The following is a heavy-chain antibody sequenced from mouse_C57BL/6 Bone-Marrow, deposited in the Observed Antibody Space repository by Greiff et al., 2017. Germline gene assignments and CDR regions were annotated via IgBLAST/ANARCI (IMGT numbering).Heavy chain of an antibody. D-gene: IGHD2-14*01. V-gene: IGHV14-4*01. CDR2: IDSEYGDT. CDR1: GFNIKDDY. CDR3: TTEVPYFDV. J-gene: IGHJ1*03. Sequence: VQLKQSGAELVRPGASVKLSCTASGFNIKDDYMHWVKQRPEQGLEWIGWIDSEYGDTEYASKCQGKATIPADTSSNTAYLQISSLTSEDTDVYYSTTEVPYFDVWGTGTTVTVSS.